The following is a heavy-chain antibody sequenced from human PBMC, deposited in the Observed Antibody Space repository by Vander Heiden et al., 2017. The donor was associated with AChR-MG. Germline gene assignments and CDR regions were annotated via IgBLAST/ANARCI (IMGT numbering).Heavy chain of an antibody. J-gene: IGHJ6*02. V-gene: IGHV5-10-1*03. CDR3: ARHLPDIVVLPGQNYYYGMDV. D-gene: IGHD2-2*01. Sequence: EVQLVQSGAEVKQPGESLRISCKGSGYSFTSYWISWVRQMPGKGLEWMGRIDPSDSYSNYSPSFQGHVTISADKSISTAYLQWSSLKASDTAMYYCARHLPDIVVLPGQNYYYGMDVWGQGTAVAVSS. CDR1: GYSFTSYW. CDR2: IDPSDSYS.